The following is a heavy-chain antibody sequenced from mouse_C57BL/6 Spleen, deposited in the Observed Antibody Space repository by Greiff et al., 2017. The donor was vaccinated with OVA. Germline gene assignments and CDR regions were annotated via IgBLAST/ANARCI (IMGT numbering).Heavy chain of an antibody. Sequence: QVQLQQPGAELVMPGASVKLSCKASGYTFTSYWMNWVKQRPGQGLEWIEEIDPSDSYTNYNQKFKGKSTLTVDKSSSTAYMQLSSLTSEDSAVYYCAYGSRGFAYWGQGTLVTVSA. J-gene: IGHJ3*01. CDR2: IDPSDSYT. V-gene: IGHV1-69*01. D-gene: IGHD1-1*01. CDR1: GYTFTSYW. CDR3: AYGSRGFAY.